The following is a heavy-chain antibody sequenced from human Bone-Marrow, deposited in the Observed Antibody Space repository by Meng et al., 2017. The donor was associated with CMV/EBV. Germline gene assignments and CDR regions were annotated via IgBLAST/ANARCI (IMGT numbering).Heavy chain of an antibody. D-gene: IGHD3-16*01. CDR2: ISGSSYI. Sequence: GGSLRLSCTASGVTFSDYTMNWVRQAPGKGLEWVSSISGSSYIYYADSVKGRFTISRDNAKNSLYLQMNSLRADDTAVYYCARDLLIPPYYYYGMGVCGQGTTVTVSS. V-gene: IGHV3-21*06. J-gene: IGHJ6*02. CDR3: ARDLLIPPYYYYGMGV. CDR1: GVTFSDYT.